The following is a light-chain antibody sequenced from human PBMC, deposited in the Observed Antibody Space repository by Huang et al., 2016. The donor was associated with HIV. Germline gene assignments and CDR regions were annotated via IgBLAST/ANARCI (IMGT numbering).Light chain of an antibody. CDR2: WAS. V-gene: IGKV4-1*01. J-gene: IGKJ1*01. CDR1: QSLLNSSNNRNY. Sequence: DIVVTQSPDSLTVSLGERATVNCSFIQSLLNSSNNRNYLAWYQHKPGQPPKLLIYWASTRESGVPDRFSGSGSETDFTLTITSLQPEDAAVYFCHQYYIIPQTFDQGTKVEVK. CDR3: HQYYIIPQT.